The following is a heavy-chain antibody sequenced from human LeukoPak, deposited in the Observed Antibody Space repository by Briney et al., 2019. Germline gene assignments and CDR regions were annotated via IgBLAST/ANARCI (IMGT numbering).Heavy chain of an antibody. V-gene: IGHV5-51*01. CDR1: GYSFTSYW. CDR3: ARQGSGYSPTYYYYMDV. D-gene: IGHD5-18*01. J-gene: IGHJ6*03. CDR2: IYPGDSDT. Sequence: GESLQISCKGSGYSFTSYWIGWVRQMPGKGLEWMGIIYPGDSDTRYSPSFQGQVTISADKSISTAYLQWGSLKASDTAMYYCARQGSGYSPTYYYYMDVWGKGTTVTISS.